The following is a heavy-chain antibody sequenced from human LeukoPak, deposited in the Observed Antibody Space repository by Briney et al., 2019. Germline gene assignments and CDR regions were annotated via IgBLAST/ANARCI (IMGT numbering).Heavy chain of an antibody. CDR3: AKGGDGSVSRRGMDV. CDR1: GFTFSSYP. J-gene: IGHJ6*02. CDR2: VRPSGDST. Sequence: GGSLRLSCAASGFTFSSYPMNWVRQAPGKGLEWVSAVRPSGDSTFYADSVKGRFTISRDNSKNTLYLQMGSLRAEDTAVYYCAKGGDGSVSRRGMDVWGQGTTVTVSS. V-gene: IGHV3-23*01. D-gene: IGHD3-10*01.